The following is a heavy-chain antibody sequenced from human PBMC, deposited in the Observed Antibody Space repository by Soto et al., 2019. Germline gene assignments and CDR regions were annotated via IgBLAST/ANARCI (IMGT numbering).Heavy chain of an antibody. CDR1: GFTSSSYR. Sequence: PGGPLRPSCTGPGFTSSSYRMQWLRQAPSKRQEWAAVISYDGSNKYYADSVKGRFTISRDNSKNTLYLQMNSLRAEDTVVYYCAKDLGDYSNYGDYYYYGMDVWGQGTTVTVSS. V-gene: IGHV3-30*18. D-gene: IGHD4-4*01. J-gene: IGHJ6*02. CDR3: AKDLGDYSNYGDYYYYGMDV. CDR2: ISYDGSNK.